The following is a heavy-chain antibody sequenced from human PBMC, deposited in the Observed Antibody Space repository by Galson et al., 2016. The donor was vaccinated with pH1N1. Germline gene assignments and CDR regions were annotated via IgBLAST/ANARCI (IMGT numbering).Heavy chain of an antibody. CDR3: ARDGYIGSSFDS. Sequence: SVKVSCKASGVIFRSFTISWVRQAPGQGLEWMGRILPIFGTTNYAQKFQGRVTITADESTSTAYMELSSLRSEDTAVYFCARDGYIGSSFDSWGQGTLVTVSS. J-gene: IGHJ4*02. CDR2: ILPIFGTT. D-gene: IGHD1-26*01. V-gene: IGHV1-69*13. CDR1: GVIFRSFT.